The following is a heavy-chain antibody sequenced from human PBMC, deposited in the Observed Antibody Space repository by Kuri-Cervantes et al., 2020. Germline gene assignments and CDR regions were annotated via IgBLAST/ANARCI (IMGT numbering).Heavy chain of an antibody. CDR1: GFTFSSYA. V-gene: IGHV3-23*01. CDR3: ARGPYGDYDDAFDI. D-gene: IGHD4-17*01. J-gene: IGHJ3*02. Sequence: GESLKISCAASGFTFSSYAMSWVRQAPGKGLEWVSAISGSGGSTYYADSVKGRFTISRDNSKNTLYLQMNSLRAEDTAVYYCARGPYGDYDDAFDIWGQGTMVTVSS. CDR2: ISGSGGST.